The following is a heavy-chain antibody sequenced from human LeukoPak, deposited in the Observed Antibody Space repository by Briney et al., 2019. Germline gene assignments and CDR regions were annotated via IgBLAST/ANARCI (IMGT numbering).Heavy chain of an antibody. CDR2: IYHSGST. J-gene: IGHJ6*02. Sequence: SETLSLTCTVSGYSISSGYYWGWIRQPPGKGLEWIGSIYHSGSTYYNPSLKSRVTISVDTSKNQFSLKLSSVTAADTAVYYCARVGLRGESKYYYYYYGMDVWGQGTTVTVSS. CDR1: GYSISSGYY. D-gene: IGHD3-16*01. V-gene: IGHV4-38-2*02. CDR3: ARVGLRGESKYYYYYYGMDV.